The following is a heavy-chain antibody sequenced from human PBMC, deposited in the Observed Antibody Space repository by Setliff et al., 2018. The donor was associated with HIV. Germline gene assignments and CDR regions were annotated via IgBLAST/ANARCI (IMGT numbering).Heavy chain of an antibody. D-gene: IGHD4-17*01. V-gene: IGHV2-26*01. CDR1: GFSLSNARMG. Sequence: SGPTLVNPTEPLTLTCTVSGFSLSNARMGVSWIRQPPGKALEWLAHIFSNDEKSYSTSLKSRLTISKDTSKSQVVLTMTNMDPVDTATYYCARIDYGDTYYMDVWGTGTTVTVSS. J-gene: IGHJ6*03. CDR2: IFSNDEK. CDR3: ARIDYGDTYYMDV.